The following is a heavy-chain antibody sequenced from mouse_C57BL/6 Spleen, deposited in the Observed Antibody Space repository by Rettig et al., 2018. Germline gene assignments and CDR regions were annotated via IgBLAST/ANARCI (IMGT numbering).Heavy chain of an antibody. V-gene: IGHV5-17*01. D-gene: IGHD2-3*01. J-gene: IGHJ4*01. CDR2: ISSGSSTI. CDR3: ARRLLDYYAMDY. Sequence: EKGLEWVAYISSGSSTIYYADTVKGRFTISRDNAKNTLFLQMTSLRSEDTAMYYCARRLLDYYAMDYWGQGTSVTVSS.